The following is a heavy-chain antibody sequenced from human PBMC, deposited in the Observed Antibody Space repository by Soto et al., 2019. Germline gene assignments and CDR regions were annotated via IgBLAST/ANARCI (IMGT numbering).Heavy chain of an antibody. CDR2: INPNSGDT. V-gene: IGHV1-2*02. J-gene: IGHJ6*02. CDR1: GYTFTGYY. CDR3: ARRYYDSSGYYYYYGMDV. Sequence: GASVKVSCKASGYTFTGYYVHWVRQAPGQGLEWMGWINPNSGDTYLAQRFQGRVTMNRDTSIGTAYMELSSLRSEDTAVYYCARRYYDSSGYYYYYGMDVWGQGTTVTVSS. D-gene: IGHD3-22*01.